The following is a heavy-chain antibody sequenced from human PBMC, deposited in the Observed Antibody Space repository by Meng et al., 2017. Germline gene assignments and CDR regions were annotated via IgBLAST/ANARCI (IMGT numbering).Heavy chain of an antibody. D-gene: IGHD3-3*01. CDR2: MNPNSGNT. J-gene: IGHJ4*02. CDR3: ARVGMDFWSGPNDY. Sequence: ASVKVSCKASGYTFTSYDINWVRQATGQGLEWMGWMNPNSGNTGYAQKFQGRVTITADESTSTAYMELSSLRSEDTAVYYCARVGMDFWSGPNDYWGQGTLVTVSS. CDR1: GYTFTSYD. V-gene: IGHV1-8*03.